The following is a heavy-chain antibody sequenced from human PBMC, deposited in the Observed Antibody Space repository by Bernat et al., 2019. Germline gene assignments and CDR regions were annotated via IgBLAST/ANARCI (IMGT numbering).Heavy chain of an antibody. Sequence: EVQLVESGGGLVQPGGSLRLSCAASGFTFSSYWMHWVRQAPGKGLVWVSRINSDGSSTSYADSVKGRFTIFRDNAKNTLYLQMNSLRAEDTAVYYCAREKVVATMGLDWGQGTLVTVSS. CDR3: AREKVVATMGLD. J-gene: IGHJ4*02. V-gene: IGHV3-74*01. CDR2: INSDGSST. CDR1: GFTFSSYW. D-gene: IGHD5-12*01.